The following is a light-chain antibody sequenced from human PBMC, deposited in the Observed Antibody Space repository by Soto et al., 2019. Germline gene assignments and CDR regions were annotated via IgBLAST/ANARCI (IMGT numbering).Light chain of an antibody. Sequence: DIVMTQSPDSLAVSLGERATINCKSSQSVLYSSNNKNYLAWYQQKPGQPPKLLIYWASTRESGVPDRFSGSGSGTDFTLTICSLQAEDVAVYCCQQYYSIPFTFGGGTKVEIK. J-gene: IGKJ4*01. CDR2: WAS. CDR3: QQYYSIPFT. V-gene: IGKV4-1*01. CDR1: QSVLYSSNNKNY.